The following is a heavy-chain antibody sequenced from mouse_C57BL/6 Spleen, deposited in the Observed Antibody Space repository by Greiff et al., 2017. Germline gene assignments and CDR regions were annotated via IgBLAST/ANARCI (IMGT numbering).Heavy chain of an antibody. Sequence: QVQLQQPGAELVKPGASVKLSCKASGYTFTSYWMQWVKQRPGQGLEWIGEIDPSDSYPNYNQKFKGKATLTVDTSSSTAYMQRSSLTSEDSAVYYCARRGSNYYFDYWGQGTTLTVSS. J-gene: IGHJ2*01. D-gene: IGHD2-5*01. CDR2: IDPSDSYP. V-gene: IGHV1-50*01. CDR1: GYTFTSYW. CDR3: ARRGSNYYFDY.